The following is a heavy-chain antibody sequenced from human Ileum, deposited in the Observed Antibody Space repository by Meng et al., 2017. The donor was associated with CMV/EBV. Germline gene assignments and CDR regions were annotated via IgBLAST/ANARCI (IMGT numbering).Heavy chain of an antibody. CDR1: GFRFDNYW. V-gene: IGHV3-7*01. CDR3: ARWGGEGSTSGLDS. Sequence: GESLKISCAASGFRFDNYWMTWVRQAPEKGLEWGANIKEDGSEKNYVDSVKGRFTISRDNSNNLVHLQMSDLRAEDTSVYYCARWGGEGSTSGLDSWGQGTLVTVSS. CDR2: IKEDGSEK. J-gene: IGHJ4*02. D-gene: IGHD2/OR15-2a*01.